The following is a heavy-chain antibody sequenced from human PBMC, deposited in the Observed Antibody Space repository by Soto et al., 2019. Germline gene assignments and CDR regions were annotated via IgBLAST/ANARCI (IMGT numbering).Heavy chain of an antibody. CDR2: ISYDVNNK. J-gene: IGHJ6*02. D-gene: IGHD1-26*01. V-gene: IGHV3-30*18. CDR3: SKGGSKAGMDV. Sequence: VGSLRLSCAVSGFTFSNYGMHWVRQAPGKGLEWVALISYDVNNKYYADSVKGRFTISRDNSKNTLFLQMNGLRAEDMAVYYCSKGGSKAGMDVWGQGTTVTVSS. CDR1: GFTFSNYG.